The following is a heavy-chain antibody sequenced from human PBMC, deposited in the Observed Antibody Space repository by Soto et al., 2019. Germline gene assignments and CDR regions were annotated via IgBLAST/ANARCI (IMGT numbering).Heavy chain of an antibody. J-gene: IGHJ6*02. V-gene: IGHV3-74*01. Sequence: PGWSLRLSCAASGFTFSNYVMHWVRQSPGKGLVWVSRVSHDVSTTSYADSVKGRFTISRDNSKNTLYLQMNSLRDEDTAVYYCPRDLDWVSYDYWGHGITVTVSS. CDR1: GFTFSNYV. D-gene: IGHD3-9*01. CDR3: PRDLDWVSYDY. CDR2: VSHDVSTT.